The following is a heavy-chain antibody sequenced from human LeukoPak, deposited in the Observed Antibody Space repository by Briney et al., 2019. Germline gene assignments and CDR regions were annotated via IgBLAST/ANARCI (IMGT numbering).Heavy chain of an antibody. Sequence: ASVKVSCKASGGTFSSYAISWVRQAPGQGLEWMGGIIPIFGTANYAQKFQGRVTITADKSTSTAYMELSSLRSEDTAVYYCASGRRLEYSSYDLFNWFDPWGQGTLVTVSS. CDR2: IIPIFGTA. CDR1: GGTFSSYA. CDR3: ASGRRLEYSSYDLFNWFDP. J-gene: IGHJ5*02. V-gene: IGHV1-69*06. D-gene: IGHD5-12*01.